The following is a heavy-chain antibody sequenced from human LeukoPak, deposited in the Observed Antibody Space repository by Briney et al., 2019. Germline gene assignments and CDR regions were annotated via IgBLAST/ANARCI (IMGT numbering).Heavy chain of an antibody. CDR3: AKVGHYSSSWDFDY. V-gene: IGHV3-30*02. CDR2: IRYDGSNK. D-gene: IGHD6-13*01. J-gene: IGHJ4*02. CDR1: GFTFSSYG. Sequence: PGRSLRLSCAASGFTFSSYGTHWVRQAPGKGLEWVAFIRYDGSNKYYADSVKGRFTISRDNSKNTLYLQMNSLRAEDTAVYYCAKVGHYSSSWDFDYWGQGTLVTVSS.